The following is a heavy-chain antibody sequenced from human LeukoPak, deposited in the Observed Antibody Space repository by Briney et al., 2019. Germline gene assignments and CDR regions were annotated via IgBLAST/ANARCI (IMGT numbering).Heavy chain of an antibody. CDR2: IKSDGSEQ. J-gene: IGHJ4*02. V-gene: IGHV3-7*01. CDR1: GFTFSGHW. CDR3: ARIGYNNGYVPFDY. D-gene: IGHD5-18*01. Sequence: PGGSLRLSCAASGFTFSGHWMSWVRQAPGKGLEWLANIKSDGSEQYYVDSVKGRFTISRDNAKNSLYLQINSLRAEDTAVYYCARIGYNNGYVPFDYWGQGTLVTVSS.